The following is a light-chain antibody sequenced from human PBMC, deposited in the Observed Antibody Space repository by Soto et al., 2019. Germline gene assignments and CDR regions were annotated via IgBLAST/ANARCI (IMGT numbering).Light chain of an antibody. V-gene: IGLV2-14*01. CDR3: SSYTSSNALD. Sequence: SVLAQPASVSGSPGQSITISCNGGSSDIGGYNYVSWFQQHPVKVPKLMIYEVTNRPSGVSNRFSGSKSGSTASLTISGLQAEDEADYYCSSYTSSNALDFGSGTKVTV. J-gene: IGLJ1*01. CDR1: SSDIGGYNY. CDR2: EVT.